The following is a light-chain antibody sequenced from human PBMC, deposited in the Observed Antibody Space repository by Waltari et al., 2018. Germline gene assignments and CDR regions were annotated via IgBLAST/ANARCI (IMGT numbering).Light chain of an antibody. Sequence: QSALTQPASVSGSPGQSITIACTGTSSDVGSYNLVSWYQQHPGKAPNLMIYEGTNRPSGVSNRFSGSKSGNTASLTISGLQAEDEADYYCCSYAGSNTLVFGGGTKLTVL. V-gene: IGLV2-23*01. CDR1: SSDVGSYNL. J-gene: IGLJ3*02. CDR2: EGT. CDR3: CSYAGSNTLV.